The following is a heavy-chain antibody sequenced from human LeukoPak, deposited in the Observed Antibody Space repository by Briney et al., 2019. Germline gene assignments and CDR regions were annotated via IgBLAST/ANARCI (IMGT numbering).Heavy chain of an antibody. CDR1: GFTFNSYA. CDR2: ISGSGGST. V-gene: IGHV3-23*01. CDR3: AKSYWNSTSLDY. Sequence: QPGRSLRLSCAASGFTFNSYAMHWVRQAPGKGLEWVSAISGSGGSTYYADSVKGRFTISRDNSKNTLYLQMNSLRAEDTAVYYCAKSYWNSTSLDYWGQGTLVTVSS. J-gene: IGHJ4*02. D-gene: IGHD1-7*01.